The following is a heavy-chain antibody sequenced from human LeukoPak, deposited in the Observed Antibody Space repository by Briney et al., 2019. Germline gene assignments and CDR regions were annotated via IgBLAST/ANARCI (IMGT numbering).Heavy chain of an antibody. CDR2: IYYSGST. D-gene: IGHD1-7*01. Sequence: SETLSLTCTVSGGSISGYYWNWIRQPPGKGLEWIGYIYYSGSTNYNPSLKSRVTISIDTSKNQFSLKLSSVTAADTAVYYCARGVRNYPYYFDNWGQGTLVTVSS. J-gene: IGHJ4*02. CDR1: GGSISGYY. CDR3: ARGVRNYPYYFDN. V-gene: IGHV4-59*01.